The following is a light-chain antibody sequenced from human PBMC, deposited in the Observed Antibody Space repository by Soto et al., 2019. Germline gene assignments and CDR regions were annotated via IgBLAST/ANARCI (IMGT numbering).Light chain of an antibody. V-gene: IGKV2-28*01. CDR3: KQALKPPCT. CDR1: QSLLHSNGYNY. J-gene: IGKJ1*01. Sequence: DIVMTQSPLSLPVTPGEPASISCRSSQSLLHSNGYNYLDWYLQKPGQSQQLLIYLGSNRASGVPARFSGSGSGTDFTLKISRVEAEDVGVNYCKQALKPPCTFGQGTTGEIK. CDR2: LGS.